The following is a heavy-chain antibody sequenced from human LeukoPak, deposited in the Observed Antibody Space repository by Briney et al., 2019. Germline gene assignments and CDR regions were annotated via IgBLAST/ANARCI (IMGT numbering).Heavy chain of an antibody. J-gene: IGHJ5*01. Sequence: GGSLRLSCVASGFTFGKYWMSWVRQAPGKGLEWVANIKLDGSEKNYVDSVKGRFTIPRDDAKNTLYLQMSSLSVDDTAMYYCTRGSPGYSSSWLDFWGQGILVTVSS. CDR3: TRGSPGYSSSWLDF. V-gene: IGHV3-7*01. D-gene: IGHD6-19*01. CDR2: IKLDGSEK. CDR1: GFTFGKYW.